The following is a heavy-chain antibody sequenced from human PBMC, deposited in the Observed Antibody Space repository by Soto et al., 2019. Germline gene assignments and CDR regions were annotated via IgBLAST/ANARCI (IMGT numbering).Heavy chain of an antibody. D-gene: IGHD3-3*01. CDR1: GGTFSSYA. Sequence: GASVKVSCKASGGTFSSYAISWVRQAPGQGLEWMGGIIPIFGTANYAQKFQGRVTLTTDTSTSTAYMELRSLRSDDTAIYYCARDPHEFWTSYWFDPWGQGTLVTVSS. CDR3: ARDPHEFWTSYWFDP. J-gene: IGHJ5*02. V-gene: IGHV1-69*05. CDR2: IIPIFGTA.